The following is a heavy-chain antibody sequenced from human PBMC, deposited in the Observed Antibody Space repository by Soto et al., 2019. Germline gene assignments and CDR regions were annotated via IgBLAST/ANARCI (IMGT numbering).Heavy chain of an antibody. CDR2: ISPDNGNT. CDR1: GYTFTIYG. V-gene: IGHV1-18*01. D-gene: IGHD5-12*01. J-gene: IGHJ6*02. Sequence: QVQLVQSGGEVKKPGASVKVSCKASGYTFTIYGINWVRQAPGQGLEWMGWISPDNGNTNYAQTLQGRVTMTTDTSTSTAYMELRRLRSDDTAVYYCARALGYSGYAGMDVWGQGTTVTVSS. CDR3: ARALGYSGYAGMDV.